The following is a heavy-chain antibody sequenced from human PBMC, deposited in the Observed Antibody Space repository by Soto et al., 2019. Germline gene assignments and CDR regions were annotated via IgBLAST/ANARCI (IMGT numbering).Heavy chain of an antibody. V-gene: IGHV3-30-3*01. D-gene: IGHD4-17*01. Sequence: QVQLVESGGGVVQPGRSLRLSCAASGFTFSSYAMHWVRQAPGKGLEWVAVISYDGSNKYYADSVKGRFTISRDNSKNTLYLQMNSLGAEDTAVYYCARARDFHDYGDYYFDYWGEGTLVTVSS. CDR2: ISYDGSNK. J-gene: IGHJ4*02. CDR3: ARARDFHDYGDYYFDY. CDR1: GFTFSSYA.